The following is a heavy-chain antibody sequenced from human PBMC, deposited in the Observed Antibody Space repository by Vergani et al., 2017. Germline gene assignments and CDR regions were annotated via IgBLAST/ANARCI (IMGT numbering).Heavy chain of an antibody. CDR2: IYYSGST. CDR3: ARSRSPYYGGNDY. V-gene: IGHV4-59*01. D-gene: IGHD4-23*01. CDR1: GGSISSYY. J-gene: IGHJ4*02. Sequence: QVQLQESVPGLVKPSETLSLTCTVSGGSISSYYWSWIRQPPGKGLEWIGYIYYSGSTNYNPSLKSRVTISVDTSKNQFSLKLSSVTAADTAVYYCARSRSPYYGGNDYWGQGTLVTVSS.